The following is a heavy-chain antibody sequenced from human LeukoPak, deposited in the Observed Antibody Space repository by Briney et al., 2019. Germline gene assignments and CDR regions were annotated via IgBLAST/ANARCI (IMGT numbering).Heavy chain of an antibody. Sequence: GRSLRLSCAASGFTFSSYWMNWVCQAPRTGLERVANIKQDGSEKYYVDSVKGRFTISRDNAKSSRYLQMNSLRAEDTAVYYCATLVYGDLPFDYWGQGTLVTVSS. D-gene: IGHD4-17*01. CDR3: ATLVYGDLPFDY. J-gene: IGHJ4*02. CDR2: IKQDGSEK. V-gene: IGHV3-7*03. CDR1: GFTFSSYW.